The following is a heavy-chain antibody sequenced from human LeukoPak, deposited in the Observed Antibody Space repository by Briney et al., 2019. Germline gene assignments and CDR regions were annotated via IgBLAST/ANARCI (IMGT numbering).Heavy chain of an antibody. D-gene: IGHD6-6*01. V-gene: IGHV4-39*01. CDR3: ARRRSGSSSSYGY. Sequence: PSETLSLTCTVSGGSISSSSHYWGWIRQPPGKGLEWIGSIYYSGSTYYNPSLKSRVTISVDTSKNQFSLKLTSVTAADTAVYYCARRRSGSSSSYGYWGQGTLVTVSS. J-gene: IGHJ4*02. CDR1: GGSISSSSHY. CDR2: IYYSGST.